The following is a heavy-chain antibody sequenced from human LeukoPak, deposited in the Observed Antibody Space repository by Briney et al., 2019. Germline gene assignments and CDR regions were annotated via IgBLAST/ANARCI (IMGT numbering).Heavy chain of an antibody. V-gene: IGHV4-31*03. CDR2: IYYSGST. CDR1: GGSISSGGYY. D-gene: IGHD5-18*01. Sequence: SETLSLTCTVSGGSISSGGYYWIWIRQHPGKGLEWIGYIYYSGSTYYNPSLKSRVTISVDTSKNQFSLKLSSVTAADTAVYYCARYSYDAYRRSWDQFDYWGQGTLVTVSS. J-gene: IGHJ4*02. CDR3: ARYSYDAYRRSWDQFDY.